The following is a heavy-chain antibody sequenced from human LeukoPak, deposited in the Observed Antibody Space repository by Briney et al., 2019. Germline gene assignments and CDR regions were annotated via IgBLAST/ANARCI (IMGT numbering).Heavy chain of an antibody. V-gene: IGHV3-30*04. Sequence: PGRSLRLSCAASGFTFSSYAMHWVRQAPGKGLEWVAVISYDGSNKYYADSVKGRSTISRDNSKNTLYLQMNSLRAEDTAVYYCASTRSHYYYYGMDVWGKGTTVTVSS. CDR2: ISYDGSNK. CDR1: GFTFSSYA. J-gene: IGHJ6*04. CDR3: ASTRSHYYYYGMDV.